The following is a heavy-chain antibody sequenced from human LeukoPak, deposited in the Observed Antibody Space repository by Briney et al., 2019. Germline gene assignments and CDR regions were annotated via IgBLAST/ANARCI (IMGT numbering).Heavy chain of an antibody. CDR3: ARIGWDGSGSYLYYYYGMDV. V-gene: IGHV3-48*04. Sequence: PGGSLRLSCAASGFTFSSYSMNWVRQAPGKGLEWVSYISSSSSTIYYADSVKGRFTISRDNAKNSLYLQMNSLRAEDTAVYYCARIGWDGSGSYLYYYYGMDVWGQGTTVTVSS. J-gene: IGHJ6*02. D-gene: IGHD3-10*01. CDR2: ISSSSSTI. CDR1: GFTFSSYS.